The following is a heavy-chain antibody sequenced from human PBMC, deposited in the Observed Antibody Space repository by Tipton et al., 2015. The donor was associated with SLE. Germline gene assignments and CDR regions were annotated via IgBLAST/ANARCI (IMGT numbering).Heavy chain of an antibody. J-gene: IGHJ4*02. D-gene: IGHD5-18*01. CDR2: IKQDGSEK. CDR1: ALTFSSYW. V-gene: IGHV3-7*01. Sequence: GSLRLSCTDSALTFSSYWMSWVRQAPGKGLEWVANIKQDGSEKYYVDSVKGRFTISRDGPKNSLYLQMNSLRAEDTAVYYCARPPGGYSSGPGYYFDYWGQGTLVTVSS. CDR3: ARPPGGYSSGPGYYFDY.